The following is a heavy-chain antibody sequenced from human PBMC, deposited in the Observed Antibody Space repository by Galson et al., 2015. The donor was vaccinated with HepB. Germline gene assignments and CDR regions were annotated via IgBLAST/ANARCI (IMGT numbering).Heavy chain of an antibody. D-gene: IGHD6-19*01. Sequence: SLRLSCAASGFTFSNAWMSWVRQAPGKGLEWVGRIKSKTDGGTTDYAAPVKGRFTISRDDSKNTLYLQMNSLKTEDTAVYYCTTDPSGWYNVDLWGRGTLVTVSS. CDR2: IKSKTDGGTT. CDR3: TTDPSGWYNVDL. J-gene: IGHJ2*01. CDR1: GFTFSNAW. V-gene: IGHV3-15*01.